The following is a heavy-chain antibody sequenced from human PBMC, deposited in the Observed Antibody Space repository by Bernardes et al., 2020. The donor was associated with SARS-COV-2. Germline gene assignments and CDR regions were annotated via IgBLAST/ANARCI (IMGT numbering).Heavy chain of an antibody. CDR2: IYYSGST. Sequence: SETLSLTCTVSGGSISSYYWSWIRQPPGKGLEWIGYIYYSGSTNYNPSLKSRVTISVDTSKNQFSLKLSSVTAADTAVYYCARDAHYDFWSGEEPYGMDVWGQGTTVTVSS. J-gene: IGHJ6*02. CDR3: ARDAHYDFWSGEEPYGMDV. CDR1: GGSISSYY. D-gene: IGHD3-3*01. V-gene: IGHV4-59*01.